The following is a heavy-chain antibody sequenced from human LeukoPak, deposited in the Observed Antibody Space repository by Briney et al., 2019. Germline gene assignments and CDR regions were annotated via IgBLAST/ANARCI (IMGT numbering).Heavy chain of an antibody. J-gene: IGHJ5*02. D-gene: IGHD4-17*01. V-gene: IGHV4-59*12. CDR2: IYYSGST. CDR1: GGSISRNY. Sequence: SETLSLTCTVSGGSISRNYWNWIRQSPGKGLEWIGHIYYSGSTNYNPSLKSRVTISVDTSKNQFSLKLSSVTAADTAVYYCARGSLYGDYNWFDPWGQGTLVTVSS. CDR3: ARGSLYGDYNWFDP.